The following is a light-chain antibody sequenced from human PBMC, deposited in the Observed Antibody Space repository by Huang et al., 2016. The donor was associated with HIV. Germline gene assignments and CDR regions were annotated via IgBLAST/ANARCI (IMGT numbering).Light chain of an antibody. V-gene: IGKV1-6*01. CDR2: GAS. CDR1: QGITGD. CDR3: LQDHNYPRT. Sequence: AIQMTQSPSSLSASVGDRVTITCRASQGITGDLAWYQQKPGKAPKLLVSGASTLRSGVPSRFSGSGSGKDFTLTISSLQPEDYATYYCLQDHNYPRTFGQGTKVEI. J-gene: IGKJ1*01.